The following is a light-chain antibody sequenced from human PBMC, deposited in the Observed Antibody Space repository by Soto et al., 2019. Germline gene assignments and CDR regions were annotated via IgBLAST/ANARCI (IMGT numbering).Light chain of an antibody. CDR2: EVS. J-gene: IGLJ3*02. CDR3: SSYTSSSTLV. V-gene: IGLV2-14*01. CDR1: SSDVGGYKY. Sequence: QSVLTQPASVSGSPGQSITISCTGTSSDVGGYKYVSWYQQHPGKAPKLMIYEVSNRPSGVSNRFSGSKSGNTASLTISGLQAEDEADYYCSSYTSSSTLVFGGRTKVTVL.